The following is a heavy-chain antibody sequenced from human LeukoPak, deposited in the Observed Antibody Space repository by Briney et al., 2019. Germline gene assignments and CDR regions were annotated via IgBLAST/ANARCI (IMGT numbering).Heavy chain of an antibody. D-gene: IGHD3-16*02. CDR1: GFTFSSYA. V-gene: IGHV3-23*01. CDR3: AKARHMITFGGVID. CDR2: ISGSGGST. J-gene: IGHJ4*02. Sequence: GGSLRLSCAASGFTFSSYAMSWVRQAPGKGLEWVSAISGSGGSTYYADSVKGRFTISRDNSKNTLYLQMNSLRAEDTAVYYCAKARHMITFGGVIDWGQGTLVTASS.